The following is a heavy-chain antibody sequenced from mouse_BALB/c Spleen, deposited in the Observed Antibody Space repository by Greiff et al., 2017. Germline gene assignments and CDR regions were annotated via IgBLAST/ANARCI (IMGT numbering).Heavy chain of an antibody. D-gene: IGHD1-1*01. CDR3: ARGDYGSRGYWYFDV. J-gene: IGHJ1*01. CDR2: INPYNDGT. Sequence: EVKLMESGPELVKPGASVKMSCKASGYTFTSYVMHWVKQKPGQGLEWIGYINPYNDGTKYNEKFKGKATLTSDKSSSTAYMELSSLTSEDSAVYYCARGDYGSRGYWYFDVWGAGTTVTVSS. V-gene: IGHV1-14*01. CDR1: GYTFTSYV.